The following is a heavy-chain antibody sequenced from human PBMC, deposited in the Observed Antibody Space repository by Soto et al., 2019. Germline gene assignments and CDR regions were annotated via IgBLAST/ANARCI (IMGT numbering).Heavy chain of an antibody. Sequence: QVQLQQWGAGLLKPSETLSLTCAVYGGSFSGYYWSWIRQPPGKGLEWIGEINHSGSTNYNPSLKSQVTISVDTSKNQFSLKLSSVTAADTAVYYCATKYCSSTSCYEVDNWFDPWGQGTLVTVSS. D-gene: IGHD2-2*01. CDR3: ATKYCSSTSCYEVDNWFDP. CDR1: GGSFSGYY. V-gene: IGHV4-34*01. J-gene: IGHJ5*02. CDR2: INHSGST.